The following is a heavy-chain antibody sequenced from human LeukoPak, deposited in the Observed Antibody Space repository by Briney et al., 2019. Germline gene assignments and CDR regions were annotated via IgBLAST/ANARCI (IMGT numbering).Heavy chain of an antibody. CDR2: IKEDGSKK. V-gene: IGHV3-7*03. D-gene: IGHD3-22*01. J-gene: IGHJ4*02. Sequence: GSLRLSCAASGFTFSSHWMTWVRQAPGKGLEWVANIKEDGSKKNYVDSVKGRFTISRDNAKNSLYLQMNSLRAEDTAVYHCATPLDYYDSSGYHQGGDWGQGTLVTVSS. CDR1: GFTFSSHW. CDR3: ATPLDYYDSSGYHQGGD.